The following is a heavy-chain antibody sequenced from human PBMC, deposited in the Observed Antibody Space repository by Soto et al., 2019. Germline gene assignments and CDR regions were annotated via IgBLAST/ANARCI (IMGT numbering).Heavy chain of an antibody. D-gene: IGHD6-6*01. J-gene: IGHJ4*02. Sequence: SVKVSCKASGFTFTSSAVQWVRQARGQRLEWIGWIVVGSGNTNYAQKFQERVTITRDMSTSTAYMELSSLRSEDTAVYYCAAAEDSSSSLISAWGQGTLVTVSS. CDR2: IVVGSGNT. V-gene: IGHV1-58*01. CDR3: AAAEDSSSSLISA. CDR1: GFTFTSSA.